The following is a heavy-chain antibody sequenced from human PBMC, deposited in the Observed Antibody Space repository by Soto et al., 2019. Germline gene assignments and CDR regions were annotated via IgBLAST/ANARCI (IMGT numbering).Heavy chain of an antibody. V-gene: IGHV1-18*01. Sequence: QVQLVQSGAEAKKPGASVKVSCKASGYTFASYAISWMRQAPGQGLEWMGWISAYNGNTNYAQKLQGRVTMTTDTSTSTAYRELRSLRSADTAVYYCARDPPPPDYWGQGTLVTVSS. CDR1: GYTFASYA. J-gene: IGHJ4*02. CDR2: ISAYNGNT. CDR3: ARDPPPPDY.